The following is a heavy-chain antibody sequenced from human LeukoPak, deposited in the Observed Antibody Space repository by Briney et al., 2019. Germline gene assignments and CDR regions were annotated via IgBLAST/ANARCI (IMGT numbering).Heavy chain of an antibody. Sequence: GASVKVSCKASGYTFTSYAMHWVRQAPGQRLEWMRWINAGNGNTKYSQKFQGRVTITRDTSASTAYMELSSLRSEDTAVYYCARDPVDTAMVGFFDYWGQGTLVTVSS. D-gene: IGHD5-18*01. J-gene: IGHJ4*02. CDR3: ARDPVDTAMVGFFDY. CDR2: INAGNGNT. CDR1: GYTFTSYA. V-gene: IGHV1-3*01.